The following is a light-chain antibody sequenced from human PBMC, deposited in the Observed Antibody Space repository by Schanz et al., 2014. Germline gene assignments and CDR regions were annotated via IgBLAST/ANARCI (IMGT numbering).Light chain of an antibody. CDR1: QSILYSSHNKNY. CDR2: WAS. J-gene: IGKJ3*01. V-gene: IGKV4-1*01. Sequence: DIVMTQSPDSLAVSLGERATINCKSSQSILYSSHNKNYLAWYQQKPGQPPKLLIYWASTRESGVPDRFSGGVSGTDFTLTISSLQAEDVAVYYCQQYYSTPPAFGPGTKVDIK. CDR3: QQYYSTPPA.